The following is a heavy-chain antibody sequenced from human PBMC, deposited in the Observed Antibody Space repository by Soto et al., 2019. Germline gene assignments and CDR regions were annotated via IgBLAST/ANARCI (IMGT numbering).Heavy chain of an antibody. D-gene: IGHD3-22*01. CDR1: GGSISSYY. V-gene: IGHV4-59*08. J-gene: IGHJ2*01. Sequence: SETLSLTCTVSGGSISSYYWSWIRQPPGKGLEWIGYIYYSGSTNYNPSLKSRVTISVDTSKNQFSLKLSSVTAADTAVYYCARSGPDSSGYYPGWYYDLWGRGTLVTVSS. CDR3: ARSGPDSSGYYPGWYYDL. CDR2: IYYSGST.